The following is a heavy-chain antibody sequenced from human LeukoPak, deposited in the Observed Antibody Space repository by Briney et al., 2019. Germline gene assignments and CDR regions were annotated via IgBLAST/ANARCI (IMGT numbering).Heavy chain of an antibody. J-gene: IGHJ6*03. Sequence: PSQTLSLTCTVSGGSLSSGSYYWSWIRQPAGKGLEWIGRIYTSGSTNYNPSLKSRVTISVDMSKNQFSLKLSSVTAADTAVYYCARDRISLDYYYYMDVWGKGTTVTVSS. D-gene: IGHD2-21*01. CDR3: ARDRISLDYYYYMDV. V-gene: IGHV4-61*02. CDR1: GGSLSSGSYY. CDR2: IYTSGST.